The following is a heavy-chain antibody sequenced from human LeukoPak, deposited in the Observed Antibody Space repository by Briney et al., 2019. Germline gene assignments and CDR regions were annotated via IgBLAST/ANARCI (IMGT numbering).Heavy chain of an antibody. J-gene: IGHJ4*02. D-gene: IGHD3-10*01. CDR3: ARDSHYYGSGSYANLLFNY. V-gene: IGHV3-66*01. CDR2: IYSGGST. Sequence: PGGSLRLSCAASGFTVSSNYMSWVRQAPGKGLEWASVIYSGGSTYYADSVKGRFTISRDNSKNTLYLQMNSLRAEDTAVYYCARDSHYYGSGSYANLLFNYWGQGTLVTVPS. CDR1: GFTVSSNY.